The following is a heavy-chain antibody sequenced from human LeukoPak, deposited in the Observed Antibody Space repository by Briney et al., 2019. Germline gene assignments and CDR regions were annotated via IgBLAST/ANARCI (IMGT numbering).Heavy chain of an antibody. CDR1: GGSFSGYY. CDR3: ARQKVVRRHNWFDP. CDR2: INHSGST. V-gene: IGHV4-34*01. Sequence: SETLSLTCAVYGGSFSGYYWSWIRQPPGKGLEWIGEINHSGSTNYNPSLKSRVTISVDTSKNQFSLKLSSVTAADTAVYYCARQKVVRRHNWFDPWGPGTLVTVSS. J-gene: IGHJ5*02. D-gene: IGHD3-22*01.